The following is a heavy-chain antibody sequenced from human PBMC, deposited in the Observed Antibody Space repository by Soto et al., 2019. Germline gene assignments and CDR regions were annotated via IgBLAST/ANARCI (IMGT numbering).Heavy chain of an antibody. CDR1: GYTFTSYG. CDR2: ISAYNGNT. Sequence: ASVKVSCKASGYTFTSYGISWVRQAPGQGLERMGWISAYNGNTNYAQKLQGRDTMTTDSSTSTAYMELRSLRSVDTAVFFFAIVRITIFVVVIIPHIWLDPSGQGTLVTGSS. J-gene: IGHJ5*02. CDR3: AIVRITIFVVVIIPHIWLDP. V-gene: IGHV1-18*01. D-gene: IGHD3-3*01.